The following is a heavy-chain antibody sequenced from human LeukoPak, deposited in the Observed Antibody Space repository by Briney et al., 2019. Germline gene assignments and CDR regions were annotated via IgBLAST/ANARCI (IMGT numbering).Heavy chain of an antibody. CDR2: IKQDGSEK. CDR1: GFTFSSYW. CDR3: AREGYDISILFDY. V-gene: IGHV3-7*03. Sequence: GGSLRLSCAAFGFTFSSYWMSWVRQAPGKGPEWVANIKQDGSEKYYVDSVKGRFTISRDNAKNSLYLQMNSLRAEDTAVYYCAREGYDISILFDYWGQGTLVTVSS. D-gene: IGHD3-9*01. J-gene: IGHJ4*02.